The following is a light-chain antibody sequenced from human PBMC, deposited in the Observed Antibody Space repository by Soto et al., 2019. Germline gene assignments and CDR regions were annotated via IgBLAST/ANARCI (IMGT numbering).Light chain of an antibody. J-gene: IGKJ5*01. CDR3: QQYVSSSIT. CDR2: GAS. Sequence: EIVLTQSPGTLSLAPGERATLSCRASQSVSSSYLAWYQQKPGQAPRLLIYGASSRATGIPDRFSGSGSGKDFTLTISRLEPEHFAVYYCQQYVSSSITFGQGTRLEIK. V-gene: IGKV3-20*01. CDR1: QSVSSSY.